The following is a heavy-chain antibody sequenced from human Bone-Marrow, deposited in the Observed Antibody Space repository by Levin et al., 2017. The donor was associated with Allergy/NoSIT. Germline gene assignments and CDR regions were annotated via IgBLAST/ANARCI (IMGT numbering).Heavy chain of an antibody. Sequence: GESLKISCAASGFTFSDFGIHWVRQAPGKGLEWVAVIWYDGSNKYYTDSVKGRFTISRDNSKNTLYLQMDSLSAEDTAVYYCARDRYSAVAGIDWTHSLDYWGQGALVTVSS. CDR2: IWYDGSNK. CDR3: ARDRYSAVAGIDWTHSLDY. CDR1: GFTFSDFG. V-gene: IGHV3-33*01. J-gene: IGHJ4*02. D-gene: IGHD6-19*01.